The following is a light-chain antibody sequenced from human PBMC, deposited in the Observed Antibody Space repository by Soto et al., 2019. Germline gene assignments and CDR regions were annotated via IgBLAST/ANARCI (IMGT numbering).Light chain of an antibody. J-gene: IGKJ5*01. Sequence: EIVMTQSPDTLLVSLWEGATLSCRASQSVSSHLAWYQHKPGQAPRLLIYGASTRASGIPARFSGSGSETDFTLTISSLQSEDSAVYYCQQYHNWPPITFGQGTRLEIK. V-gene: IGKV3-15*01. CDR1: QSVSSH. CDR2: GAS. CDR3: QQYHNWPPIT.